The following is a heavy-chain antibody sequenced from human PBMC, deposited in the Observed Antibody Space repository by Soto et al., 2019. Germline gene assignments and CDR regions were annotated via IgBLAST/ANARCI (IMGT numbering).Heavy chain of an antibody. V-gene: IGHV3-33*01. J-gene: IGHJ4*02. CDR3: ARGEGYSYGYVYYFDY. CDR1: GFTFSSYG. D-gene: IGHD5-18*01. Sequence: GGSLRLSCAASGFTFSSYGMHWVRQAPGKGLEWVAVIWYDGSNKYYADSVKGRFTISRDNSKNTLYLQMNSLRAEDTAVYYCARGEGYSYGYVYYFDYWGQGTLVTVSS. CDR2: IWYDGSNK.